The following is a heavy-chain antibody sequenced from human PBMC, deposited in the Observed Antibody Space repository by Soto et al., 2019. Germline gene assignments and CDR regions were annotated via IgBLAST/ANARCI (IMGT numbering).Heavy chain of an antibody. CDR3: ASLNYNGSFNYSLDA. CDR1: GGTFISHS. V-gene: IGHV5-51*01. J-gene: IGHJ6*02. Sequence: PGESLKISCRASGGTFISHSIAWVRQLPGRGMEWMGIINPGNSDTTYSPSFQGQVTISVDKSISTAYLQWSSLQASDSAIYYCASLNYNGSFNYSLDAWGEGTTVSVSS. D-gene: IGHD3-10*01. CDR2: INPGNSDT.